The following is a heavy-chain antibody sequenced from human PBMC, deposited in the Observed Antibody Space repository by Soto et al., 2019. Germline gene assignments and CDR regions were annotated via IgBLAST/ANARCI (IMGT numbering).Heavy chain of an antibody. CDR2: IWNDGSTT. J-gene: IGHJ4*02. CDR1: GFSFGPSG. D-gene: IGHD4-4*01. Sequence: LVESGGGVAQPGRSLRLSCATSGFSFGPSGVHWVRQAPGKGLEWVAIIWNDGSTTYYADSVRDRFTISRDNSKNTLYLQMNSLRDEDTAVYYCARDGSHYDVDYWGQGTLVTVSS. V-gene: IGHV3-33*01. CDR3: ARDGSHYDVDY.